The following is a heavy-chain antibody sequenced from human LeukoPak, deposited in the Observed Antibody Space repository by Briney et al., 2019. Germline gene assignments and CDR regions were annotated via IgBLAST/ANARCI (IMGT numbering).Heavy chain of an antibody. V-gene: IGHV4-4*07. Sequence: SETLSHTCTVSGGSISRSYWSWMRQPAGKGPEWIGRIYGSGTITYNPSLESRVTMSVDTSKNQFSLKLRSVTAADTAVYYCARDSGTTGEVKFDPWGQGILVTVSS. D-gene: IGHD3-10*01. CDR2: IYGSGTI. CDR3: ARDSGTTGEVKFDP. CDR1: GGSISRSY. J-gene: IGHJ5*02.